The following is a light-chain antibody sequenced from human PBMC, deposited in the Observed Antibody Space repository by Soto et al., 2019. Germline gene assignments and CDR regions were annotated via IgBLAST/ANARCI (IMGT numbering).Light chain of an antibody. J-gene: IGLJ3*02. CDR2: EVN. CDR3: CSSVGSPNWV. V-gene: IGLV2-23*02. Sequence: QSALTQPASVSGSPGQSIAISCTGTSSDVGGYDRVSWDQQHPDKAPTLMIYEVNKRPSGVSSRSSGSKSGNTASLTISGLQAEDEPDYYCCSSVGSPNWVFGGGTKVTVL. CDR1: SSDVGGYDR.